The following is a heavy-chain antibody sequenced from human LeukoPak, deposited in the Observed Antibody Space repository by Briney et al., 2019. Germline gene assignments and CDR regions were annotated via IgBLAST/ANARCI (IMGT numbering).Heavy chain of an antibody. V-gene: IGHV3-23*01. D-gene: IGHD6-13*01. CDR1: GFTFSSYA. Sequence: GGSLRLSCAASGFTFSSYAMSWVRQAPGKGLEWVSAISGSGGSTYYADSVKGRFTISRDNAKNSLYLQMNSLRAEDTAVYYCARDQGIAQLGYWGQGTLVTVSS. J-gene: IGHJ4*02. CDR3: ARDQGIAQLGY. CDR2: ISGSGGST.